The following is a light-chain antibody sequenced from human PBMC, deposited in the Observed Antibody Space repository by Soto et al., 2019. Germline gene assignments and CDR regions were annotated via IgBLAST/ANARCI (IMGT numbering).Light chain of an antibody. CDR3: QQYNSYPWT. CDR2: KAS. Sequence: DIQMTQSPSTLSASVGDRVTITCRASQSVSSWLAWYQQKPGKAPNLLIYKASFLESGVPSRFSGSGSGTEFTLTISSLQPDDFASYYCQQYNSYPWTFGQGTKVEIK. CDR1: QSVSSW. V-gene: IGKV1-5*03. J-gene: IGKJ1*01.